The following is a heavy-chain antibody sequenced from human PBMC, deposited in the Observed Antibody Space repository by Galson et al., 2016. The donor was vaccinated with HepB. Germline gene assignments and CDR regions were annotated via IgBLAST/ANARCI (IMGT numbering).Heavy chain of an antibody. CDR3: ARRAVWFREPTQAYYYYGMDV. J-gene: IGHJ6*02. V-gene: IGHV3-48*02. CDR1: GFTFKDYG. CDR2: ISSSGSSI. D-gene: IGHD3-10*01. Sequence: SLRLSCAASGFTFKDYGMNWVRQAPGKGLEWVSYISSSGSSIYYAGSVKGRFTVSRDNAKNSLYLQMNSLRDEDTAVYYCARRAVWFREPTQAYYYYGMDVWGQGTTVTVSS.